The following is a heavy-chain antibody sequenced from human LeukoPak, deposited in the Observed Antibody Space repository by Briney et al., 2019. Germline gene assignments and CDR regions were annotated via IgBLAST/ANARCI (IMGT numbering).Heavy chain of an antibody. J-gene: IGHJ4*02. Sequence: PGGSLRLSCAASGFTFSSYAMSWVRQAPGKGLEWVSAISGSGGSTYYADSVKGRFTISRDNSKNTLYLQMNSLRAEDTAVYYCAKDVTSWSSSGWLNFDYWGQGTLVTVSS. CDR2: ISGSGGST. CDR3: AKDVTSWSSSGWLNFDY. D-gene: IGHD6-19*01. V-gene: IGHV3-23*01. CDR1: GFTFSSYA.